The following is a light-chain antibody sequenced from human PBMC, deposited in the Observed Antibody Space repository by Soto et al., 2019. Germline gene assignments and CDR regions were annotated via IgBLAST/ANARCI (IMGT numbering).Light chain of an antibody. CDR3: QQYSNWPRT. V-gene: IGKV3-15*01. Sequence: DIVMTQSPATMSLSXGEGATLTCRTSLRGRSTLGGHQQKPGLAPSLXXYGASTRAHGSPDRFSGSGSGTEFTRTISSLQSEDFAVYYGQQYSNWPRTFGQGTKVDIK. J-gene: IGKJ1*01. CDR1: LRGRST. CDR2: GAS.